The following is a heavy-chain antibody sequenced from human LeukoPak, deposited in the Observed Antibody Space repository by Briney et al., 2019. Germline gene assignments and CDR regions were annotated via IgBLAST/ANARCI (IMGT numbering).Heavy chain of an antibody. V-gene: IGHV3-15*05. CDR2: IKSKTDGGTT. Sequence: GGSLRLSCAASGFTFSNAWMTWVRQAPGKGLEWVGRIKSKTDGGTTDYAAPVKGRFTISRDSAENTLYLQMNSLTVEDTAVYYCTRGVYAFDYWGQGALVTVSS. CDR3: TRGVYAFDY. J-gene: IGHJ4*02. D-gene: IGHD5/OR15-5a*01. CDR1: GFTFSNAW.